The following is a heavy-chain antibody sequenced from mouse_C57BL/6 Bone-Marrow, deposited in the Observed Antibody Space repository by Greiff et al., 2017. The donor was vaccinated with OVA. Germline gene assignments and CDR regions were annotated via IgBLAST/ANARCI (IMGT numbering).Heavy chain of an antibody. J-gene: IGHJ2*01. Sequence: QVQLQQPGAELVKPGASVKLSCKASGYTFTSYWMQWVKQRPGQGLEWIGEIDPSDSYTNYNQKFKGKATLTVDTSSSTAYMQLSSLTSEDSAVYYCARYYDSFDYWGQGTTRTVAS. D-gene: IGHD1-1*02. CDR3: ARYYDSFDY. CDR1: GYTFTSYW. V-gene: IGHV1-50*01. CDR2: IDPSDSYT.